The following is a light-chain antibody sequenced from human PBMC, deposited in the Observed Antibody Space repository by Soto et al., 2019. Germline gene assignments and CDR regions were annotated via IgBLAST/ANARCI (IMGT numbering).Light chain of an antibody. V-gene: IGLV2-14*01. CDR1: SSDVGGYNH. Sequence: QSALTQPASVSGSPGQSITISCTGTSSDVGGYNHVSWYQQHPGKAPKLMIYEVSKRPSGVSNRFSGSKSGNTASLTISGLQAEDEADYYCSSYTSSSTHVVFGGGTKLTVL. CDR3: SSYTSSSTHVV. J-gene: IGLJ2*01. CDR2: EVS.